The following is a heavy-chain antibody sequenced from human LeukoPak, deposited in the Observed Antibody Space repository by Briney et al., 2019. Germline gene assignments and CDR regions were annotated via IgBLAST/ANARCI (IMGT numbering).Heavy chain of an antibody. D-gene: IGHD2-15*01. V-gene: IGHV4-39*07. CDR1: GGSIRSSYYY. CDR2: INHSGST. J-gene: IGHJ4*02. Sequence: PSETLSLTCTVSGGSIRSSYYYWSWIRQPPGKGLEWIGEINHSGSTNYNPSLKSRVTISVDTSKNQFSLKLSSVTAADTAVYYCARAWYYFDYWGQGTLVTVSS. CDR3: ARAWYYFDY.